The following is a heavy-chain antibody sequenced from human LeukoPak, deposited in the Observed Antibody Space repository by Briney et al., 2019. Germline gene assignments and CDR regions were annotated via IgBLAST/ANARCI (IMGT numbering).Heavy chain of an antibody. J-gene: IGHJ4*02. D-gene: IGHD2-2*01. V-gene: IGHV3-21*06. CDR2: ISSSSTYI. CDR1: GFTFSNYN. CDR3: SRGGCSSTSCKPGY. Sequence: PGGPLRLSCAASGFTFSNYNMNWVRQAPGKGLEWVSSISSSSTYIYYADSVKGRFTISRDNAKYSLYLQMDSLRAEDTAVYYCSRGGCSSTSCKPGYWGQGTLVTVSS.